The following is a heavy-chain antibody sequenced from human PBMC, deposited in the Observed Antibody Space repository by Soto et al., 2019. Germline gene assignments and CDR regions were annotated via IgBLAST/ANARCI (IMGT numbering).Heavy chain of an antibody. CDR2: INPNSGGT. V-gene: IGHV1-2*02. J-gene: IGHJ6*02. CDR3: ARDGTRIRGYSGYDEPQKPSDYYYYYGMDV. CDR1: GYTFTGYY. Sequence: ASVKVSCKASGYTFTGYYMHWVRQAPGQGLEWMGWINPNSGGTNYAQKFQGRVTMTRDTSISTAYMELSRLRSDDTAVYYCARDGTRIRGYSGYDEPQKPSDYYYYYGMDVWGQGTTVT. D-gene: IGHD5-12*01.